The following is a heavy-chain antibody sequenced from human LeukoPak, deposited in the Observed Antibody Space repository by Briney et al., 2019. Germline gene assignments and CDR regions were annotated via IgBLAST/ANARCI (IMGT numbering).Heavy chain of an antibody. CDR1: GYTFTGYY. Sequence: GASVKVSCKASGYTFTGYYMHWVRQAPGQGLEWMGWINPNNGGTNYAQKFQGRVTMTRDTSISTAYMELSRLTSDDTAVYYCARAGGCTSTRCFTTPALDYWGQGTLVTVSS. D-gene: IGHD2-2*02. CDR2: INPNNGGT. J-gene: IGHJ4*02. V-gene: IGHV1-2*02. CDR3: ARAGGCTSTRCFTTPALDY.